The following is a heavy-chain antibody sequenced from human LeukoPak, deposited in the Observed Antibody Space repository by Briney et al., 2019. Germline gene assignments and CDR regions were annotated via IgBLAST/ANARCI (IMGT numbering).Heavy chain of an antibody. CDR2: IGSSGGST. J-gene: IGHJ4*02. CDR1: GFTFSSYA. CDR3: VKDYSPEGSAGDFDY. D-gene: IGHD2-21*01. Sequence: GVSLRLSCSASGFTFSSYAMLWVRQAPGKGLEYVSAIGSSGGSTYYADSVKGRFTISRDNSKDTLYLQLSRQRAEDTAVYYYVKDYSPEGSAGDFDYWGQGTLVTVSS. V-gene: IGHV3-64D*09.